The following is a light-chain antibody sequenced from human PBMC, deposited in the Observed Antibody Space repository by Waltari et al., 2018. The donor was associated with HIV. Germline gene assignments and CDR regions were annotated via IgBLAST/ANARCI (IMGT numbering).Light chain of an antibody. CDR1: HINIGRNN. CDR3: ASWDDGLRGHV. CDR2: RND. V-gene: IGLV1-47*01. Sequence: QPVLTQPLSASDSPGQSPTISCSGAHINIGRNNVCWYQQVTNMAPKLIVYRNDQRPAGVSDRFSGSRSGTSASLVISGLRAEDEAHYYCASWDDGLRGHVFGSVTTVFV. J-gene: IGLJ1*01.